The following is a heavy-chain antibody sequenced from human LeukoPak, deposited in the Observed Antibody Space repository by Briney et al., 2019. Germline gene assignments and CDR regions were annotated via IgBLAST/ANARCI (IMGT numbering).Heavy chain of an antibody. CDR2: IRYDGSHK. Sequence: GRSLRLSCAASGFTFTSYGMHWVRQAPGKGLEWVAVIRYDGSHKYYADSVRGRFTISRDNSENTLHLQMYSLRAEDTAVYYCAREWETATPSAFDIWGQGTMVTVSS. J-gene: IGHJ3*02. V-gene: IGHV3-33*01. D-gene: IGHD1-1*01. CDR1: GFTFTSYG. CDR3: AREWETATPSAFDI.